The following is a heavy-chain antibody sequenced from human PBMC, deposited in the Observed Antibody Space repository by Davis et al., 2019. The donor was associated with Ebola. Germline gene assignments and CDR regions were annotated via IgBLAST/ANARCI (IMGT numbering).Heavy chain of an antibody. CDR2: TNYYGE. V-gene: IGHV3-23*01. J-gene: IGHJ4*02. CDR3: VKVLRLLDQ. Sequence: PGGSLRLSCAASGFIFSQYAMSWVRQAPGRGLEWVSTTNYYGEDYADSVKGRFTISRDDSKSALFLQMNNLRVEDTAVYYCVKVLRLLDQWGQGTPVTVSS. CDR1: GFIFSQYA.